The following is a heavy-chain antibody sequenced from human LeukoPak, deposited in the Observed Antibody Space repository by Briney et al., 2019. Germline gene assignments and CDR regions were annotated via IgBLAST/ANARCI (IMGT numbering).Heavy chain of an antibody. J-gene: IGHJ4*02. D-gene: IGHD3-3*01. CDR1: GYTFTSYY. Sequence: GASVKVSCKASGYTFTSYYMHWVRQAPGQGLEWMGIINPSGGSTSYAQKLQGRVTMTTDTSTSTAYMELRSLRSDDTAVYYCARAHTDFWSGYFLRGGSYLDYWGQGTLVTVSS. V-gene: IGHV1-46*01. CDR3: ARAHTDFWSGYFLRGGSYLDY. CDR2: INPSGGST.